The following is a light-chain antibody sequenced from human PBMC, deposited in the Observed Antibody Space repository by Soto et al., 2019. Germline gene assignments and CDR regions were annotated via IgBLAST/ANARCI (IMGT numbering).Light chain of an antibody. J-gene: IGLJ1*01. V-gene: IGLV2-23*01. Sequence: YGLGQPSSVSGSPGQSITISCTVTSSDVGSYNLVSWYQQHPGKAPKLMIYEGSKRPSGVSNRFSGSKSGNTASLTISGLQAEDEADYYCCSYAGSSTYVFGTGTRSPS. CDR1: SSDVGSYNL. CDR3: CSYAGSSTYV. CDR2: EGS.